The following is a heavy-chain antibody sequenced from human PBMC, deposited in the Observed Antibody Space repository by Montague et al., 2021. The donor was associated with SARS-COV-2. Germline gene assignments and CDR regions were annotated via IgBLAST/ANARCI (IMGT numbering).Heavy chain of an antibody. J-gene: IGHJ5*02. D-gene: IGHD3-3*01. CDR2: DYNRGTA. Sequence: SETLSLTCTVSRGSISTYYWRWFRHPPGRGLEWIVYDYNRGTAIKNNSLHGRVTITVDTSKSQFSLQLRSVGAADTAIYHCVRGAIRGPYNWFDPWGQGTLVAVSS. CDR3: VRGAIRGPYNWFDP. V-gene: IGHV4-59*01. CDR1: RGSISTYY.